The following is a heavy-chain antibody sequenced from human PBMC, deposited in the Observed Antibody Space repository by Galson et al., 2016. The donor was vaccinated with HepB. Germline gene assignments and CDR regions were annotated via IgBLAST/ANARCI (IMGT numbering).Heavy chain of an antibody. V-gene: IGHV3-43*01. CDR2: ISWDGSYS. J-gene: IGHJ4*02. CDR1: GFTFDDYT. D-gene: IGHD3-10*01. CDR3: ARGGGVNPHRAFDS. Sequence: SLRLSCAASGFTFDDYTMHWVRQAPGKGLEWVSLISWDGSYSFDADSVKGRFAISRDNSKNSLYLQMDSLRTEDTALYYCARGGGVNPHRAFDSGGQGTLVTVSS.